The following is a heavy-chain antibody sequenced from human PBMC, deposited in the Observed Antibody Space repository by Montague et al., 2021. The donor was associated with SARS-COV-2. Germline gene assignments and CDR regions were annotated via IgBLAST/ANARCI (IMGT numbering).Heavy chain of an antibody. J-gene: IGHJ4*02. CDR3: ARVPSSNWYFDY. V-gene: IGHV3-7*01. Sequence: SLRLSCAASGFTFSSYWMSWVRQAPGKGLEWVANIKQDGSEKYYVDSVKGRFTISRDNAKNSLYLQMNSLRAEDTAVYHCARVPSSNWYFDYWGQGTLVTVSS. D-gene: IGHD6-13*01. CDR1: GFTFSSYW. CDR2: IKQDGSEK.